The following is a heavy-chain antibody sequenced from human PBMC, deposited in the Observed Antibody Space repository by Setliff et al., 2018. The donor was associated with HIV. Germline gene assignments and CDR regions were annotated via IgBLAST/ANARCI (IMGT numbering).Heavy chain of an antibody. Sequence: PSVKVSCKASGYTFTSYYMHWVRQAPGQGLEWMGMVYPSDGSTSYAQKFQGRVTMTRDTSTSTIYMELNSLTSEDTAVYYCARDNTAFDIWGQGTMVTVSS. V-gene: IGHV1-46*01. J-gene: IGHJ3*02. CDR1: GYTFTSYY. D-gene: IGHD2-2*02. CDR2: VYPSDGST. CDR3: ARDNTAFDI.